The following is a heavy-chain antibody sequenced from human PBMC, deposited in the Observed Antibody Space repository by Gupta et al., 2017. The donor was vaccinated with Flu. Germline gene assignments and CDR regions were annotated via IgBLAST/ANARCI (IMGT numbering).Heavy chain of an antibody. V-gene: IGHV1-46*01. J-gene: IGHJ4*02. CDR1: GYTFTSYY. D-gene: IGHD3-10*01. CDR2: INPSGGST. CDR3: ARDSITMVRGVKFSYYFDY. Sequence: QVQLVQSGAEVKKPGASVKVSCKASGYTFTSYYMHWVRQAPGQGLEWMGIINPSGGSTSYAQKFQGRVTMTRDTSTSTVYMELSSLRSEDTAVYYCARDSITMVRGVKFSYYFDYWGQGTLVTVSS.